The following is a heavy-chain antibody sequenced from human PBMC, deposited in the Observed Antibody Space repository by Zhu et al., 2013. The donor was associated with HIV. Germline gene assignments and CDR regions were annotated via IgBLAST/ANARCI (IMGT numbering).Heavy chain of an antibody. J-gene: IGHJ3*02. CDR1: GYSLTKYY. V-gene: IGHV1-18*04. D-gene: IGHD3-16*01. CDR2: ISAYNGNS. CDR3: AREVDDYIWGSLSSFDI. Sequence: VQLVQSGAEVKTPGASVRVSCTASGYSLTKYYMHWVRQAPGQGLEWMGWISAYNGNSNYAQKLQGRVTMTTDTSTSTAYMELRSLRSDDTAVYYCAREVDDYIWGSLSSFDIWGQGTMVTVSS.